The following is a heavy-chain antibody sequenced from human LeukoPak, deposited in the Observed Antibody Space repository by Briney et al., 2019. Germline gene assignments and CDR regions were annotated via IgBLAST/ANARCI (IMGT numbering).Heavy chain of an antibody. Sequence: PEPLSLTCTVSGDSISNYYWSWIRQPPGKGLEWIGYIYYSGSTNYNPSLKSRVTMSLDTSKNQFSLKLSSVTAADTAVYYCARVQTNGWYTYFDYWGQGTLVTVSS. CDR2: IYYSGST. D-gene: IGHD6-19*01. V-gene: IGHV4-59*01. CDR3: ARVQTNGWYTYFDY. J-gene: IGHJ4*02. CDR1: GDSISNYY.